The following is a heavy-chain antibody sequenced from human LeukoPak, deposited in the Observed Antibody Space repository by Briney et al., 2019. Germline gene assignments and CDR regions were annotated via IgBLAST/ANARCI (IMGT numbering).Heavy chain of an antibody. J-gene: IGHJ5*02. D-gene: IGHD6-19*01. V-gene: IGHV1-69*01. CDR3: ARGPEIEVAGTTFGEYKWFHP. Sequence: SLKVSCKTTGGTLSNYPISWVRQAPGQGLEWMGGIMPTFGTAHYAEKFQASVTITADESTSTVFMELRSLKSEDTAVYYCARGPEIEVAGTTFGEYKWFHPWGQGTLISVPS. CDR2: IMPTFGTA. CDR1: GGTLSNYP.